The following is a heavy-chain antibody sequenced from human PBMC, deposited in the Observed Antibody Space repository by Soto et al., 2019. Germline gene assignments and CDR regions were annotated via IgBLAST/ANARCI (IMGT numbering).Heavy chain of an antibody. CDR2: ISYDGSNK. J-gene: IGHJ4*02. Sequence: GGSLRLSCAAFGFTFSSYGMHWVRQAPGKGLEWVAVISYDGSNKYYADSVKGRFTISRDNSKNTLYLQMNSLRAEDTAVYYCAKDYYYDRSGYYYRQGKYYFDYWGQGTLVTVSS. CDR1: GFTFSSYG. V-gene: IGHV3-30*18. CDR3: AKDYYYDRSGYYYRQGKYYFDY. D-gene: IGHD3-22*01.